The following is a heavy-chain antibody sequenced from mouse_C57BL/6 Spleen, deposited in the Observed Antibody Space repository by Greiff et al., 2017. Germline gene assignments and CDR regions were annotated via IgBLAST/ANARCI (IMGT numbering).Heavy chain of an antibody. V-gene: IGHV5-17*01. J-gene: IGHJ4*01. CDR1: GFTFSDYG. Sequence: EVQGVESGGGLVKPGGSLKLSCAASGFTFSDYGMHWVRQAPEKGLEWDAYISSGSSTIYYADTVKGRFTISRDNAKNTLFLQMTSLRSEDTAMYYCARRKAYYSNYGAMDYWGQGTSVTVSS. CDR3: ARRKAYYSNYGAMDY. D-gene: IGHD2-5*01. CDR2: ISSGSSTI.